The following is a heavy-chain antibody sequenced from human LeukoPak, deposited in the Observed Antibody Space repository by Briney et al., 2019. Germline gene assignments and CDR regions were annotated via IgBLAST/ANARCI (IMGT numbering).Heavy chain of an antibody. CDR2: INHSGST. CDR1: GGSFSGYY. J-gene: IGHJ4*02. Sequence: PSETLSLTCAVYGGSFSGYYWSWIRQPPGKGLEWIGEINHSGSTNYNPSLKSRVTISVDTSKNQFSLKLSSVTAADTAVYYCARGRAYVLRYFEGAYYFDHWGQGTLVTVSS. CDR3: ARGRAYVLRYFEGAYYFDH. V-gene: IGHV4-34*01. D-gene: IGHD3-9*01.